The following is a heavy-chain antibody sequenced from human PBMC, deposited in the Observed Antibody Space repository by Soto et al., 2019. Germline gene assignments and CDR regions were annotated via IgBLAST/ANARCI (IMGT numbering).Heavy chain of an antibody. D-gene: IGHD3-9*01. V-gene: IGHV1-18*04. CDR2: ISAYKGNT. CDR3: ARDRDPLPNFDWLTPTPPTNWFDP. CDR1: GYTFTSYG. J-gene: IGHJ5*02. Sequence: GASVKVSCKASGYTFTSYGISWVRQAPGRGLEWWGGISAYKGNTNNAQKHQGRVNKTKNTSTNTAYMELRSLRTDDTALYYCARDRDPLPNFDWLTPTPPTNWFDPWGQGTLVTVSS.